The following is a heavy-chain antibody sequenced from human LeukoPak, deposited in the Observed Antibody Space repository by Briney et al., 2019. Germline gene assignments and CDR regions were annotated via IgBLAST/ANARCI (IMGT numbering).Heavy chain of an antibody. CDR1: GYTFSTYG. Sequence: GGSLRLSCVAPGYTFSTYGMSLVRQAPGKGLEFVLALDNNGDDTYYADSVRGRFTISRDNSKNTLYLQMGSLRAEDMAVYYCARGRGYSGYDPDYYYYMDVWGKGTTVTISS. CDR3: ARGRGYSGYDPDYYYYMDV. J-gene: IGHJ6*03. V-gene: IGHV3-23*01. D-gene: IGHD5-12*01. CDR2: LDNNGDDT.